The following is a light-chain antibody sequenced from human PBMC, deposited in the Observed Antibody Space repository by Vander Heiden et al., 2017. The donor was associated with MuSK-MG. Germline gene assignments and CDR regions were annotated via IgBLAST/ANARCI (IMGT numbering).Light chain of an antibody. CDR1: QSVTNNF. V-gene: IGKV3-20*01. CDR3: QQDGTSPYT. Sequence: EIVLTQSPGTLSLSPGERATLSCRASQSVTNNFLAWYQQIPGQAPRLLIYSASRRATGIPDRFSGSGSGTDFTLTISGLEPEDFAVYFCQQDGTSPYTFGQGTKLEIK. CDR2: SAS. J-gene: IGKJ2*01.